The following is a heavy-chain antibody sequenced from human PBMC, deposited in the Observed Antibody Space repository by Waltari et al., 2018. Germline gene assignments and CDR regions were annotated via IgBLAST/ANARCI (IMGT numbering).Heavy chain of an antibody. CDR1: GGSISSYY. J-gene: IGHJ6*02. V-gene: IGHV4-59*01. CDR2: IYYRGST. Sequence: QVQLQESGPGLVKPSETLSLTCTVSGGSISSYYWSWIRQPPGKGLEWIGYIYYRGSTNYNPTLKSRVTIAVETAKNRFSRKLSSVTAADTAVYYCARDFSTIQYYYGMDVWGQGTTVTVSS. D-gene: IGHD5-12*01. CDR3: ARDFSTIQYYYGMDV.